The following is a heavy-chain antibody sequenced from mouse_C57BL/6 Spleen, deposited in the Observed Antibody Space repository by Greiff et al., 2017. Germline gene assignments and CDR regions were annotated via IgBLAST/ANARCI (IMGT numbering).Heavy chain of an antibody. CDR1: GYTFPSYW. D-gene: IGHD2-1*01. V-gene: IGHV1-59*01. CDR2: IDPSDSYT. CDR3: ARRDGNYPHWYFDV. Sequence: QVQLKQPGAELVRPGTSVKLSCKASGYTFPSYWMHWVKQRPGQGLEWIGAIDPSDSYTNYNQKFKGKATLTVDTSSSTAYMQLSSLTSEDSAVYYCARRDGNYPHWYFDVWGTGTTVTVSS. J-gene: IGHJ1*03.